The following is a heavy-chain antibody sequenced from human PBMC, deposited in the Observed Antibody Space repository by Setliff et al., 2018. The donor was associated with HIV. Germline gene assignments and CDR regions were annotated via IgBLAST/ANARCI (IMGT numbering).Heavy chain of an antibody. Sequence: SETLSLTCTVSGGSITDYYWTWIRQPAGKGLEWIGRVYSSGSTNCNPSLKSRVTMSVDTSTKQFSLKLSSVTAADTAVYYCARDFVYGYDFWGQGTLVTV. D-gene: IGHD5-18*01. J-gene: IGHJ4*02. CDR2: VYSSGST. V-gene: IGHV4-4*07. CDR1: GGSITDYY. CDR3: ARDFVYGYDF.